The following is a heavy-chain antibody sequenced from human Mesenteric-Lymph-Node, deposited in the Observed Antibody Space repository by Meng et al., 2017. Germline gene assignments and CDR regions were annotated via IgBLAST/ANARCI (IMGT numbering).Heavy chain of an antibody. D-gene: IGHD2-8*01. CDR2: ISSSSSYI. CDR3: AKDISLGYCTNGVCYYFDY. V-gene: IGHV3-21*04. CDR1: GFTFSSYW. J-gene: IGHJ4*02. Sequence: GESLKISCAASGFTFSSYWMHWVRQAPGKGLEWVSSISSSSSYIYYADSVKGRFTISRDNAKNSLYLQMNSLRAEDTALYYCAKDISLGYCTNGVCYYFDYWGQGTLVTVSS.